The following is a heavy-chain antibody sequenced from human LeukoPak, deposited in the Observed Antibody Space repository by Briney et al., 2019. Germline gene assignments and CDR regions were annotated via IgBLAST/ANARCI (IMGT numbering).Heavy chain of an antibody. Sequence: GGSLRLPCVASGFTFSSYWMTWVRQAPGKGLEWLANIKEDGSIQYYLDSVRGRFPISRDNAKTSVYLQLNSLRADDTAVYYCARDVWTGVAVSDYWGQGTLVTVSS. CDR2: IKEDGSIQ. CDR3: ARDVWTGVAVSDY. D-gene: IGHD6-19*01. J-gene: IGHJ4*02. CDR1: GFTFSSYW. V-gene: IGHV3-7*01.